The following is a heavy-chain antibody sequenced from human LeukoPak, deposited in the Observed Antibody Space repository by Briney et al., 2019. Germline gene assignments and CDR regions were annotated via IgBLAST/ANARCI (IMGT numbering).Heavy chain of an antibody. D-gene: IGHD3-10*01. CDR1: GFTFGDYA. J-gene: IGHJ4*02. CDR2: IRSKAYGGTT. Sequence: GGSLRLSCTTSGFTFGDYAMSWVRQAPGKGLEWVGFIRSKAYGGTTEYAASVKDRFTISRDDSKSIAYLQMNSLKTEDTAVYYCTRSLVRGDSTYYFDYWGQGTLVTVSS. V-gene: IGHV3-49*04. CDR3: TRSLVRGDSTYYFDY.